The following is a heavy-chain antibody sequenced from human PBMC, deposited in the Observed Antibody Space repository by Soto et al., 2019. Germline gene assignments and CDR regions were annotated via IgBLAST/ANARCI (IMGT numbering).Heavy chain of an antibody. D-gene: IGHD3-10*01. CDR2: ISAYTGDT. V-gene: IGHV1-18*01. CDR3: ARDRWVGESKYFDY. J-gene: IGHJ4*02. CDR1: GYSFDTYS. Sequence: QVQLVQSGTEEKKPGASVKVSCKASGYSFDTYSISWVRQAPGQGLEWLGWISAYTGDTDSARILQGQLSITTDTSTGTAYMELRGPRFDDTTVYYCARDRWVGESKYFDYWGQGTLVAVSS.